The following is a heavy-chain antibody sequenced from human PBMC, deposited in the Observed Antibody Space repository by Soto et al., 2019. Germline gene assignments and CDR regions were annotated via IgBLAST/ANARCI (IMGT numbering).Heavy chain of an antibody. D-gene: IGHD3-16*01. CDR1: GGSISSYY. J-gene: IGHJ6*02. CDR2: IYYSGYT. CDR3: ARHNGPLYVGYYYDMDV. Sequence: SETLSLTCTASGGSISSYYWGWIRQPPGKGLEWIGSIYYSGYTYYNPSLKSRVTISVDTSKNQFSLKLSSVTAADTAVYYCARHNGPLYVGYYYDMDVWGQGTTVTVSS. V-gene: IGHV4-39*01.